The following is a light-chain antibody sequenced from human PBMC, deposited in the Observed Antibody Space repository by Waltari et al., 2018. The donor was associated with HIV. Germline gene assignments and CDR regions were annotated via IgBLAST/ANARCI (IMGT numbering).Light chain of an antibody. CDR2: GAS. CDR3: QQYNDWPPWT. J-gene: IGKJ1*01. CDR1: QSVSSN. V-gene: IGKV3-15*01. Sequence: EIVMTQSPATLSVSPGERATLSCRASQSVSSNLAWYQQKRGQVPRLLIYGASTRAAGIPARFSVSGSGTEFTLTISSLQSEDFAVYYCQQYNDWPPWTFGQGTKVEIK.